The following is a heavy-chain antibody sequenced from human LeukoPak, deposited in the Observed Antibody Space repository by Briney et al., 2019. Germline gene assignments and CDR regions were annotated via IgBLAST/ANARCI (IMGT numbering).Heavy chain of an antibody. Sequence: GGSLRLSCAASGFTVSNTYMSWVRQAPGKGLEWVSGISGTDGSRSYADSVKGRFTISRDNSKNTLFLQMSSLRAEDTAVYYCAKKYSNSWPAFDYWGQGTLVTVSS. CDR2: ISGTDGSR. D-gene: IGHD4-11*01. V-gene: IGHV3-23*01. CDR1: GFTVSNTY. J-gene: IGHJ4*02. CDR3: AKKYSNSWPAFDY.